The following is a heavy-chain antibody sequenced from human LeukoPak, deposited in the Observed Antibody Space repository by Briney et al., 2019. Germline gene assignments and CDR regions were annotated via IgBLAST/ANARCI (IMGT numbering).Heavy chain of an antibody. D-gene: IGHD6-13*01. CDR3: ARSPRYSRLNRG. J-gene: IGHJ4*02. V-gene: IGHV3-21*01. CDR2: ISSSSSYI. CDR1: GFTFSTYS. Sequence: GGSLRLSCATSGFTFSTYSMNCVRQAPGKGLEWVSSISSSSSYIYYADSVKGRFTISRDNAKNSLYLQMNSLRAEDTALYYCARSPRYSRLNRGWGQGTLVTVSS.